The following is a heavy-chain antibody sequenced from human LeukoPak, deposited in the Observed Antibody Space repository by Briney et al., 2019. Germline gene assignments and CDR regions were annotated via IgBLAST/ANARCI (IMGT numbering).Heavy chain of an antibody. V-gene: IGHV4-30-2*01. CDR2: IYDRGSP. Sequence: SQTLSLTCAVSGGSISSGVYSWSWIRQPPGKGLEWVGYIYDRGSPYYNPSLQGRVTVSVDRSKNQFSLKLSSVTAADTAVYYCARDLIVGATRIGAFDYWGQGTLVTVSS. J-gene: IGHJ4*02. D-gene: IGHD1-26*01. CDR3: ARDLIVGATRIGAFDY. CDR1: GGSISSGVYS.